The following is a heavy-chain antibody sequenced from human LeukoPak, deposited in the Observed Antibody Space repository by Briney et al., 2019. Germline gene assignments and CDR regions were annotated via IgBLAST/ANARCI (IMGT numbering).Heavy chain of an antibody. CDR1: GYTFTSYY. CDR2: INPSGGST. J-gene: IGHJ4*02. V-gene: IGHV1-46*01. Sequence: ASVKVSCKASGYTFTSYYKHWVRQAPGQGLEWMGIINPSGGSTSYAQKFQGRVTITRDTSASTAYMELSSLRSEDTAVYYCVYSSGSGPGYWGQGTLVTVSS. CDR3: VYSSGSGPGY. D-gene: IGHD6-19*01.